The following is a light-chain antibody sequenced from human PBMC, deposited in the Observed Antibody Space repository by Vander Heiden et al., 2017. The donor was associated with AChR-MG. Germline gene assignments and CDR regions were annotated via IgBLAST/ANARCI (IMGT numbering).Light chain of an antibody. J-gene: IGKJ2*01. V-gene: IGKV2-28*01. CDR1: QSLLHSNGYNY. Sequence: DIFVTQSPLSLPVTPGEPASISCRSSQSLLHSNGYNYLDWYLQKPGQSPQLLIYLGSNRASGVPDRFSGSGSGTDFTLKISRVEAEDVGVYYCMQALQTPYTFGQGTKLEIK. CDR3: MQALQTPYT. CDR2: LGS.